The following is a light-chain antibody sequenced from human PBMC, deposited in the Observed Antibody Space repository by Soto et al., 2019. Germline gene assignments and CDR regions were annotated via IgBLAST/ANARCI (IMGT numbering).Light chain of an antibody. CDR2: GAS. V-gene: IGKV3-15*01. CDR1: QSVSNN. CDR3: QQYNDWAPIT. J-gene: IGKJ5*01. Sequence: EIMLTQSPATLSVSPEERATLSCRASQSVSNNLAWYQQKPGQAPRLLIYGASTRASGSPARFSGGGSGTEFTLTISSLQSDDFAVYYCQQYNDWAPITFGQGTRLEIK.